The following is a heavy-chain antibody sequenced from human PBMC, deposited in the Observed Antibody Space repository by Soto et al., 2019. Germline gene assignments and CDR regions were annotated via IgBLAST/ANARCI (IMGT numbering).Heavy chain of an antibody. CDR1: GFTFSCSS. Sequence: GGSLRLSCAASGFTFSCSSVHWVHQSSGKGLEWVGRIRNKANSYATAYAASVRGRFTISRDDSKNTAFLQMNSLNTEDTSVYYCISHSPEDMIRTWGQGTLVTVSS. V-gene: IGHV3-73*01. CDR3: ISHSPEDMIRT. J-gene: IGHJ4*02. CDR2: IRNKANSYAT. D-gene: IGHD2-15*01.